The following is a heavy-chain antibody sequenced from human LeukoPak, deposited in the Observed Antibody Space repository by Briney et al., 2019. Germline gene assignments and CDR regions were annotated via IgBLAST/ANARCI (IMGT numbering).Heavy chain of an antibody. Sequence: ASVKVSCKASGYTFSSYGISWVRQAPGQGLEWMGWISAYNGNTNYAQKLQGRVTMTTDTSTSTAYMELRSLRSDDTAVYYCARDYYDSSGYYRGGDYFDYWAREPWSPSPQ. CDR1: GYTFSSYG. J-gene: IGHJ4*02. CDR2: ISAYNGNT. CDR3: ARDYYDSSGYYRGGDYFDY. V-gene: IGHV1-18*01. D-gene: IGHD3-22*01.